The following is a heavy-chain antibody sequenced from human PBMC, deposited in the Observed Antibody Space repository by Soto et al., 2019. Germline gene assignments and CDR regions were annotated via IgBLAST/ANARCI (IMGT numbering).Heavy chain of an antibody. Sequence: QVQLVQSGAEVKKPGSSVKVSCKTSRDTFNKYAFNWVRQAPGQGLEWMGWIIPIFSSRNYAEKFQGRVTITADDSTSTAYMELRSLRFEDTAGYYCARGDTYLGVWGQGTTVTVSS. CDR2: IIPIFSSR. J-gene: IGHJ6*02. CDR3: ARGDTYLGV. V-gene: IGHV1-69*01. CDR1: RDTFNKYA. D-gene: IGHD3-16*01.